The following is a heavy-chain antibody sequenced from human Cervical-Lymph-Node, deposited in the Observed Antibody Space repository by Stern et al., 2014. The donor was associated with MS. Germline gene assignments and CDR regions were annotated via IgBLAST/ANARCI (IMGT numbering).Heavy chain of an antibody. CDR3: AKDISERHYYFDS. Sequence: EVQLVESGGGPVQPGRSLRLSCAASGFTFDDCAMPWVRQAPGKGLEWVSGISWNSNNIGYADSVRGRFTISRDNAKNSLYLQMNGLRPEDTALYYCAKDISERHYYFDSWGEGTLVTVSS. V-gene: IGHV3-9*01. CDR1: GFTFDDCA. CDR2: ISWNSNNI. D-gene: IGHD3-16*02. J-gene: IGHJ4*02.